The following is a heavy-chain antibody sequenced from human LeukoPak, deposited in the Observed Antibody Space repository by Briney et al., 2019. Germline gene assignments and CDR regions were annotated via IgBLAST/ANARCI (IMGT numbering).Heavy chain of an antibody. CDR1: GYTFTGYY. V-gene: IGHV1-2*02. CDR3: ARDSLDYDSSGYYPN. Sequence: ASVKVSCKASGYTFTGYYMHWVRQAPGQGLEWMGWINPNSGGTNCAQKFQGRVTMTRDTSISTAYMELSRLRSDDTAVYYRARDSLDYDSSGYYPNWGQGTLVTVSS. D-gene: IGHD3-22*01. CDR2: INPNSGGT. J-gene: IGHJ4*02.